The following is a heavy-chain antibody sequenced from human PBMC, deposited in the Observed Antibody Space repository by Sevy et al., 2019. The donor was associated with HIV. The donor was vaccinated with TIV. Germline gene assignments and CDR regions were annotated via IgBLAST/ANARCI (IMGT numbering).Heavy chain of an antibody. D-gene: IGHD2-15*01. CDR3: ARFCSGGSCFYHDAFDI. J-gene: IGHJ3*02. CDR1: GFTFSSYS. CDR2: ISSSSSYI. V-gene: IGHV3-21*01. Sequence: GGSLRLSCAASGFTFSSYSMNWVRQAPGKGLEWVSSISSSSSYIYYADSVKGRFTISRDNAKNSLYLQMNSLRAEDTAVYYCARFCSGGSCFYHDAFDIWGQGTMVTVSS.